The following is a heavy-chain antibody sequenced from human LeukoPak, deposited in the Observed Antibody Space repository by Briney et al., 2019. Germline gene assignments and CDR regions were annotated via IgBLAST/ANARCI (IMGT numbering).Heavy chain of an antibody. Sequence: SRTLSLTCAVSGGSISSGGYSWSWIRQPPGKGLEWIGYIYHSGSTYYNPSLKSRVTISVDRSKNQFSLKLSSVTAADTAVYYCAGTTIFGVVTHDAFDIWGQGTMVTVSS. V-gene: IGHV4-30-2*01. CDR1: GGSISSGGYS. J-gene: IGHJ3*02. CDR2: IYHSGST. D-gene: IGHD3-3*01. CDR3: AGTTIFGVVTHDAFDI.